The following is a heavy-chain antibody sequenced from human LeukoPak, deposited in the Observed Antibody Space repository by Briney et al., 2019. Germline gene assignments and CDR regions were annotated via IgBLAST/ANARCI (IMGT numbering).Heavy chain of an antibody. CDR1: GGSLSGYY. V-gene: IGHV4-34*01. J-gene: IGHJ4*02. CDR3: ARSESMARGFITPPVGNC. CDR2: INHSGST. D-gene: IGHD3-10*01. Sequence: SETLSLTCAVYGGSLSGYYWSWIRQPPGKGLEWIGEINHSGSTNYNPSLKSRVTISVDTSKNQFSLELSSVTAADTAIYYCARSESMARGFITPPVGNCWGQGTLVTVSS.